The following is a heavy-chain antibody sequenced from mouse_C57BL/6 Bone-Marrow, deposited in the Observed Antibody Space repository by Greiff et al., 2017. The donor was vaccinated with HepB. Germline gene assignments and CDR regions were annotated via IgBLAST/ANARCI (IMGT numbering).Heavy chain of an antibody. CDR3: ARITTVLHYYAMDY. CDR2: ISNGGGST. V-gene: IGHV5-12*01. Sequence: EVMLVESGGGLVQPGGSLKLSCAASGFTFSDYYMYWVRQTPEKRLEWVAYISNGGGSTYYPDTVKGRFTISRDNAKNTLYLQMSRLKSEDTAMYYCARITTVLHYYAMDYWGQGTSVTVSS. D-gene: IGHD1-1*01. CDR1: GFTFSDYY. J-gene: IGHJ4*01.